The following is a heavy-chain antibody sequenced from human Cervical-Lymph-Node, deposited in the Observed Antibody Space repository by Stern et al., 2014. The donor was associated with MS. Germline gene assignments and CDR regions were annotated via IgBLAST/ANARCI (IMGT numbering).Heavy chain of an antibody. D-gene: IGHD4/OR15-4a*01. CDR1: GYDFSNYW. J-gene: IGHJ4*02. CDR2: IYPGDSEA. Sequence: EVQLVESGAEVKKPGESLKISCEASGYDFSNYWIGWVRQMPGKGLEWMGIIYPGDSEARYSPSFQGQVTISADESISTAYLQWSSLKPSDTAIYFCARVQTEIRTPFDYWGQGTLVTVSS. V-gene: IGHV5-51*01. CDR3: ARVQTEIRTPFDY.